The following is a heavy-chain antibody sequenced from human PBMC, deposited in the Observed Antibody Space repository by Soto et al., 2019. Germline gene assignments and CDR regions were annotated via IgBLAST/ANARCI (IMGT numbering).Heavy chain of an antibody. V-gene: IGHV3-53*01. CDR2: IYRGGST. CDR1: GFTVSCNY. D-gene: IGHD3-22*01. Sequence: DVQLVESGGGLIQPGGSLRLSSAAYGFTVSCNYMSWVRHAQGKGLEWVSVIYRGGSTYYADSVKGRFTISRDNSKITLYIPMNSLRANYTAVYYCARDRVESGYPEYFQHCGQGALVTVYS. CDR3: ARDRVESGYPEYFQH. J-gene: IGHJ1*01.